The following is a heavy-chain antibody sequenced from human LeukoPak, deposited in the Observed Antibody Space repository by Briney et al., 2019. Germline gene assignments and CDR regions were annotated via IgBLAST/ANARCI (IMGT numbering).Heavy chain of an antibody. CDR2: INPNSGGT. D-gene: IGHD3-3*01. J-gene: IGHJ4*02. Sequence: ASVKVSCKASGYTFTGYYMHWVRQAPGQGLEWMGWINPNSGGTNYAQKFQGRVTMTRDTSISTAYMELSRLRSDDTAVYYCARAERITIFGVVMGHFDYWGRGTLVTVSS. CDR1: GYTFTGYY. CDR3: ARAERITIFGVVMGHFDY. V-gene: IGHV1-2*02.